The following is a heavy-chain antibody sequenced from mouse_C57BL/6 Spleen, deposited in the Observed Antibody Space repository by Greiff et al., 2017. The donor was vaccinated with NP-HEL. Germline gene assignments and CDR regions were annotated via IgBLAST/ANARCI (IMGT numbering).Heavy chain of an antibody. J-gene: IGHJ4*01. CDR3: ARNFAMDY. CDR2: INPSTGGT. CDR1: GYSFTGYY. V-gene: IGHV1-42*01. Sequence: DVKLQESGPELVKPGASVKISCKASGYSFTGYYMNWVKQSPEKSLEWIGEINPSTGGTTYNQKFKAKATLTVDKSSSTAYMQLKSLTSEDSAVYYCARNFAMDYWGQGTSVTVSS.